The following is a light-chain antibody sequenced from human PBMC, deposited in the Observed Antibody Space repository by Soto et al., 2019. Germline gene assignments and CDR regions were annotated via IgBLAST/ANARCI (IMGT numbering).Light chain of an antibody. CDR2: GAS. Sequence: VVTRSPATLSLFPGETATLSCRASQSVSSDLAWYQQRPGQAPRLLIYGASTRATVIPARFRGSGSGTEFRLTISSLQSEDFATYYCKQYNTWHPTMVFGRGTKVDIK. J-gene: IGKJ1*01. CDR1: QSVSSD. CDR3: KQYNTWHPTMV. V-gene: IGKV3-15*01.